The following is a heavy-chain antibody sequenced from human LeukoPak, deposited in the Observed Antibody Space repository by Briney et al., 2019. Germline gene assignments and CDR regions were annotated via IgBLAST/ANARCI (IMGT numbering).Heavy chain of an antibody. Sequence: PGGSLRLSCAASGFTFSSYWMHWVRQAPGKGLVWVSHINSDGTTTSYADSVKGRFTISRDNSKNTLYLQMNGLRAEDTAVYYCAKDRLTWRAMVNYFDYWGQGTLVTVSS. D-gene: IGHD5-18*01. CDR3: AKDRLTWRAMVNYFDY. J-gene: IGHJ4*02. CDR2: INSDGTTT. CDR1: GFTFSSYW. V-gene: IGHV3-74*01.